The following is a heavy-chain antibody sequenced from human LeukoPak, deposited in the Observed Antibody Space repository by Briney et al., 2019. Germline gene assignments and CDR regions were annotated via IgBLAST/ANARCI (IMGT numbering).Heavy chain of an antibody. J-gene: IGHJ3*02. CDR2: IYTSGST. Sequence: SETLSLTCTVSGGSISSYYWSWIRQPAGKGLEWIGRIYTSGSTNYNPSLKSRVTMSVDTSKNQFSLKLSSVTAADTAVYYCARDRPYCSSTSCYTAFDIWAKGQWSPSLQ. V-gene: IGHV4-4*07. D-gene: IGHD2-2*02. CDR3: ARDRPYCSSTSCYTAFDI. CDR1: GGSISSYY.